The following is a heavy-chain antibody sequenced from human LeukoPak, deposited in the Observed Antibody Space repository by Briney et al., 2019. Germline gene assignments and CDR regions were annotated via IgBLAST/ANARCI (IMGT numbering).Heavy chain of an antibody. V-gene: IGHV1-46*01. CDR3: ARRKWGDHYDWVNYAFDI. Sequence: GASVKVSCKASGYTFTSYYMHWVRQAPGQGLEWMGIINPSGGSTSYAQKFQGRVTITADKSTSTAYMELSSLRSEDTAVYYCARRKWGDHYDWVNYAFDIWGQGTMVTVSS. D-gene: IGHD3-16*01. CDR1: GYTFTSYY. CDR2: INPSGGST. J-gene: IGHJ3*02.